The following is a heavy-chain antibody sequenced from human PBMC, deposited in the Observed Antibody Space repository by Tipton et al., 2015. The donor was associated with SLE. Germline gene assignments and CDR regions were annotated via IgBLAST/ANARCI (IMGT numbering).Heavy chain of an antibody. J-gene: IGHJ4*02. Sequence: TLSLTCTVSGGSISSYYWSWIWQPPGKGLEWIGYIYYSGCTNYNPSLKSRVTISVDTSKNQFSLKLSSVTAAATAVYYCARDGSGSSYYDYWGQGDLVTVSS. CDR1: GGSISSYY. CDR2: IYYSGCT. CDR3: ARDGSGSSYYDY. V-gene: IGHV4-59*01. D-gene: IGHD3-10*01.